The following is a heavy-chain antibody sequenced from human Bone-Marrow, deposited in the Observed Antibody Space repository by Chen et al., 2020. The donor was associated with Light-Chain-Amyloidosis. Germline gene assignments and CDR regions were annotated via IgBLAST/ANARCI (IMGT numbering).Heavy chain of an antibody. CDR1: GGSINSHNW. CDR3: ARDLEAVTSYNYYYYMDV. V-gene: IGHV4-4*02. Sequence: QVQLQESGPGLVKPSGTLSLTCVVSGGSINSHNWWTWVRQPPGKGLEWIGEIYHSGSTTYNPSLKSRVTISADKSKNQFSLRLGSVTAADTAVYFCARDLEAVTSYNYYYYMDVWGKGTTVTVSS. D-gene: IGHD6-19*01. J-gene: IGHJ6*03. CDR2: IYHSGST.